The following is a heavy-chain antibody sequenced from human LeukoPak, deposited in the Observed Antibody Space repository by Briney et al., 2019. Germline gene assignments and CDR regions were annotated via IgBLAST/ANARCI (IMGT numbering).Heavy chain of an antibody. D-gene: IGHD3-16*01. CDR2: IYYSGST. V-gene: IGHV4-31*03. CDR3: AXGTAYYDYVWGSYRAIGFDY. CDR1: GGSISSGGYY. J-gene: IGHJ4*02. Sequence: SETLSLTCTVSGGSISSGGYYWSWIRQHPGKGLEWIGYIYYSGSTYYNPSLKSRVTISVDTSKNQFSLKLSSVTAADTAVYXXAXGTAYYDYVWGSYRAIGFDYWGQGTLVTVSS.